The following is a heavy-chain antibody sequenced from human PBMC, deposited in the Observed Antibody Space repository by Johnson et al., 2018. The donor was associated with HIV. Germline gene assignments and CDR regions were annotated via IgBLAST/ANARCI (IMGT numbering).Heavy chain of an antibody. Sequence: VQLVESGGGLVKPGGSLRLSCAASGFTFSNAWMSWVRQAPGKGLEWVGRIKSKTDGGTTDYAAPVKGRFTISRNDLKNMLYLKMNSLKTEDTAVYYCNTDRWGYDAFDIWGQGTMVTVSS. J-gene: IGHJ3*02. CDR2: IKSKTDGGTT. V-gene: IGHV3-15*01. D-gene: IGHD3-16*01. CDR1: GFTFSNAW. CDR3: NTDRWGYDAFDI.